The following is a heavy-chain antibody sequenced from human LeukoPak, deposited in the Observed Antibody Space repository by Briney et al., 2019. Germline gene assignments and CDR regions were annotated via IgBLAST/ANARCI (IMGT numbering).Heavy chain of an antibody. V-gene: IGHV4-30-2*01. CDR2: IYHSGST. J-gene: IGHJ4*02. CDR1: GGSISSGGYS. Sequence: KPSETLSLTCAVSGGSISSGGYSWSWIRQPPGKGLEWIGEIYHSGSTNYNPSLKSRVTISVDKSKNQFSLKLSSVTAADTAVYYCARGGDYGDYSDYWGQGTLVTVSS. CDR3: ARGGDYGDYSDY. D-gene: IGHD4-17*01.